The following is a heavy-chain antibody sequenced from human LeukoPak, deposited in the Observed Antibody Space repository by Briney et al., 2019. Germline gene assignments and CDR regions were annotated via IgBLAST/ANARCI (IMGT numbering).Heavy chain of an antibody. CDR3: ARDREMATISRAFDI. CDR2: IYYSGST. J-gene: IGHJ3*02. V-gene: IGHV4-39*07. Sequence: SETLSLTCTVSGGSISSSSYYWGWIRQPPGKGLEWIGSIYYSGSTYYNPSLKSRVTISVDTSKNQFSLKLSSVTAADTAVYYCARDREMATISRAFDIWGQGTMVTVSS. D-gene: IGHD5-24*01. CDR1: GGSISSSSYY.